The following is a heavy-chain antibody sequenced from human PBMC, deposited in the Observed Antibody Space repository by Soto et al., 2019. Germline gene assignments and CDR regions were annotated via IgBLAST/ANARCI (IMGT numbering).Heavy chain of an antibody. D-gene: IGHD3-10*01. CDR3: ARQGFGPLHGLVDV. CDR1: GGSINSYY. Sequence: QVQLQESGPGLVKPSETLSLSCTVSGGSINSYYWSWIRQSPGKRMEWIGYVHHSWGSSYNPSLQSRVAISLDTSKSQFSLQVTSVTATDPAVYYCARQGFGPLHGLVDVWGQGTTVTVSS. CDR2: VHHSWGS. V-gene: IGHV4-59*08. J-gene: IGHJ6*02.